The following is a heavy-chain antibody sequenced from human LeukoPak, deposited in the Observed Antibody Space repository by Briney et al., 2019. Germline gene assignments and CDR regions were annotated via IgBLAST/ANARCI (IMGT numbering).Heavy chain of an antibody. J-gene: IGHJ6*04. D-gene: IGHD3-16*01. Sequence: GGSLRLSCSASGFSFSDYFMGWIRQAPGQGLEWVSSTTSRGNNVYYADSVQGRFTISRDNGHKPLYPHTSGLRSKYTAVYYSAGGSQRHRLDSSADRATFRYSYSGTDVWGKGITVTVSS. CDR1: GFSFSDYF. CDR2: TTSRGNNV. CDR3: AGGSQRHRLDSSADRATFRYSYSGTDV. V-gene: IGHV3-11*01.